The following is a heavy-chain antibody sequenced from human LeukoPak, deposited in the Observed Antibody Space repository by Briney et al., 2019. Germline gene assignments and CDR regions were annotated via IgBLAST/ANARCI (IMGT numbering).Heavy chain of an antibody. CDR2: ISTSSNYI. Sequence: PGGSLRLSCVASGFTFSTYNMNWVRQAPGKGPEWVSSISTSSNYIYYADSVKGRFTISRDNAKNSLYLQMNSLRVEDTDVYYCARDVGAAAPDAFDIWGQGTMVTVSS. D-gene: IGHD1-26*01. J-gene: IGHJ3*02. CDR3: ARDVGAAAPDAFDI. V-gene: IGHV3-21*01. CDR1: GFTFSTYN.